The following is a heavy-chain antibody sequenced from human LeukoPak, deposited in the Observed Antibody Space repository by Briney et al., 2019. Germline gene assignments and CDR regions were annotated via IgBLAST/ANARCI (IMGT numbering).Heavy chain of an antibody. CDR2: ISGSGGST. V-gene: IGHV3-23*01. D-gene: IGHD3-22*01. CDR1: GFTFSSYA. Sequence: PGGSLRLSCAASGFTFSSYAMSWVRQAPGKGLEWVSAISGSGGSTYYADSVKGRFTISRDNSKNTLYLQMNSLRAEDTAVYYCAKDHDSSGYYYGGIGAPFDYWGQGTLVTVSS. J-gene: IGHJ4*02. CDR3: AKDHDSSGYYYGGIGAPFDY.